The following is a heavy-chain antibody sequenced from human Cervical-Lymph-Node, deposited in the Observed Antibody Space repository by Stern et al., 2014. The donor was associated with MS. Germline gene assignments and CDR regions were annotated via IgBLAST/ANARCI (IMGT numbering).Heavy chain of an antibody. CDR3: AREEAVAGISV. J-gene: IGHJ6*02. CDR2: ISSSSSYI. V-gene: IGHV3-21*01. Sequence: EVQLVESGGGLVKRGGSLGLSCGASGFTYSSYSMNWVRQAPGKGLEWVSSISSSSSYIYYADSVKGRFTISRDNAKNSLYLQMNSLRAEDTAVYYCAREEAVAGISVWGQGTTVTVSS. D-gene: IGHD6-19*01. CDR1: GFTYSSYS.